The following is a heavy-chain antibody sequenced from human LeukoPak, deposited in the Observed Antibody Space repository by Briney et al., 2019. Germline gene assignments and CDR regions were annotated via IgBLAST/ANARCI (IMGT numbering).Heavy chain of an antibody. D-gene: IGHD3-10*01. CDR3: ARGTYYYGSGSYVGVWFDP. CDR1: GGSITSGNYH. CDR2: ISGSGST. J-gene: IGHJ5*02. Sequence: SETLSLTCTVSGGSITSGNYHWNWVRQPAGKGLEWIGRISGSGSTNYNPSLKSRVTISVDTSKNQFSLKLNSVTAADTAVYYCARGTYYYGSGSYVGVWFDPWGQGTLVTVSS. V-gene: IGHV4-61*02.